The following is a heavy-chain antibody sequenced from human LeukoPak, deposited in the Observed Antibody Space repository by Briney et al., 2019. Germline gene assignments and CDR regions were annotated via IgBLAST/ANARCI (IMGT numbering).Heavy chain of an antibody. CDR2: TYYRSKWFT. CDR1: GETVSSNSAE. D-gene: IGHD7-27*01. V-gene: IGHV6-1*01. CDR3: ADWGPN. Sequence: SQTLSLTCVISGETVSSNSAEWNWIRQSPSRGLEWLGRTYYRSKWFTEPAPSVKGRITITPDSSKNQFSLELNSVTPEDTAVYYCADWGPNWGLGTRVTVSS. J-gene: IGHJ1*01.